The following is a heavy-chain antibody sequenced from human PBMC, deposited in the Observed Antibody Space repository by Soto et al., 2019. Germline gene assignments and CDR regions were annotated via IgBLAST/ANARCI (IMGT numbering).Heavy chain of an antibody. J-gene: IGHJ4*02. CDR3: ARGPAFGAAAGIDY. Sequence: ASVKVSCKASGYTFTSYDINWVRQATGQGLEWMGWMNPNSGNTGYAQKFQGRVTMTRNTSISTAYMELSSLRSEDTAVYYCARGPAFGAAAGIDYWGQGTLVTVSP. D-gene: IGHD6-13*01. CDR1: GYTFTSYD. V-gene: IGHV1-8*02. CDR2: MNPNSGNT.